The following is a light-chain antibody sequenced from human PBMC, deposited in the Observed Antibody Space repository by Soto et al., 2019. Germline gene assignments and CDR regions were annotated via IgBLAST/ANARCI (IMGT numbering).Light chain of an antibody. Sequence: ETLMTQSPATLAVSPGERSTLSCSAIQSVSSDLAWYEQKPGQAPRLLIYGASTRATGIPARFSGSGSGTEFTLTISSLQSEDFAVYYCQQYNNWPPTWTFGQGTKVDI. CDR2: GAS. CDR3: QQYNNWPPTWT. J-gene: IGKJ1*01. V-gene: IGKV3-15*01. CDR1: QSVSSD.